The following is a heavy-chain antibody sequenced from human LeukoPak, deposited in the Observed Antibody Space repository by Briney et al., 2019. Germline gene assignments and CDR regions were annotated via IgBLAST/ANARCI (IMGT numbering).Heavy chain of an antibody. V-gene: IGHV4-59*01. D-gene: IGHD3-3*01. CDR3: ARLRFLEGDYFDY. CDR1: GGSISSYY. Sequence: SETLSLTCTVSGGSISSYYWSWIRQPPGKGLEWIGYIYYSGSTNYNPSLKSRVTISVDTSKNQFSLKLSTVTAADTAVYYCARLRFLEGDYFDYWGQGTLVTVSS. CDR2: IYYSGST. J-gene: IGHJ4*02.